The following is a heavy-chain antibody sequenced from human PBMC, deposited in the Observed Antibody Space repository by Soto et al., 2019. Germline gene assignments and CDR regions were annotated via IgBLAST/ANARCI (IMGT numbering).Heavy chain of an antibody. V-gene: IGHV1-46*03. CDR3: ARVQEPSTLYYDYYYMDV. Sequence: QVQLVQSGAEVKKPGASVTVSCKASGYTFTSYYIHWVRQAPGQGLEWMGIINPSGGSTSYAQKFQGRVTMTRDTSTSTVYMEVSGLRSEDTAVYYCARVQEPSTLYYDYYYMDVWGKGTTVTVSS. CDR1: GYTFTSYY. CDR2: INPSGGST. J-gene: IGHJ6*03.